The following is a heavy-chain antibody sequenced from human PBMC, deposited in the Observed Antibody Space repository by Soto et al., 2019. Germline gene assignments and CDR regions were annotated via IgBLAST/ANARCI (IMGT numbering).Heavy chain of an antibody. J-gene: IGHJ4*02. D-gene: IGHD2-2*01. CDR2: ISGSGGST. Sequence: EVQLLESGGGLVQPGGSLRLSCAASGFTFSSYAMSWVRQAPGKGLEWVSAISGSGGSTYYADSVKGRFTISRDNSKNTLYLQMNSLRAEDTAVYYCAKDLNAERVPAAIKCLTYWGQGTLVTVSS. CDR3: AKDLNAERVPAAIKCLTY. CDR1: GFTFSSYA. V-gene: IGHV3-23*01.